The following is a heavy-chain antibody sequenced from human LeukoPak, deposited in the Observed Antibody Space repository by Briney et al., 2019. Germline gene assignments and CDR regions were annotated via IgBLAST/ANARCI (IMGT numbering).Heavy chain of an antibody. CDR1: GFTFSTYI. J-gene: IGHJ6*03. D-gene: IGHD3-10*01. CDR3: ARDHRGSGSRYYYYYMDV. Sequence: GGSLRLSCAASGFTFSTYIMNWVRQTPGKGLEWVSSIGTSTSYIYYADSVKGRFTISRDNAKNTLYLQMNSLRAEDTAVYYCARDHRGSGSRYYYYYMDVWGKGTTVTISS. V-gene: IGHV3-21*01. CDR2: IGTSTSYI.